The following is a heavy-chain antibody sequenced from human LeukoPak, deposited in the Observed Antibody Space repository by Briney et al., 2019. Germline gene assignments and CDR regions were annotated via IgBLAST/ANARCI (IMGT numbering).Heavy chain of an antibody. CDR3: ARDPDSTNVDTAMGGDY. D-gene: IGHD5-18*01. V-gene: IGHV4-4*02. Sequence: SGTLSLTCAVSGGSISSSSWWSWVRQPPGKGLEWIGEIYHSGSTNYNPSLKSRVTISVDKSKNQFSLKLSSVTAADTAVYYCARDPDSTNVDTAMGGDYWGQGTLVTVSS. CDR1: GGSISSSSW. J-gene: IGHJ4*02. CDR2: IYHSGST.